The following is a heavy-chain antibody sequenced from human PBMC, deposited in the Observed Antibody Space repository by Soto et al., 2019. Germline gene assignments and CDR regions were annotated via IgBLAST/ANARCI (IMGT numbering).Heavy chain of an antibody. CDR1: GYTFTYYH. D-gene: IGHD5-18*01. Sequence: ASVKVSCKASGYTFTYYHVHWVGQAPGQGLEWIGIINPNGGDTRYAQKFQGRVTMTRDTSTSTVYMEVSSLRSEDTALYYCARVPYSSGLLFYLEYFGQRTLVIVS. V-gene: IGHV1-46*01. CDR3: ARVPYSSGLLFYLEY. CDR2: INPNGGDT. J-gene: IGHJ4*02.